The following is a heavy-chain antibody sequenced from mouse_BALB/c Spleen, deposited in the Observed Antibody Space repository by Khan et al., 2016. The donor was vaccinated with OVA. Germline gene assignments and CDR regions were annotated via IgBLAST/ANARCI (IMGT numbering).Heavy chain of an antibody. D-gene: IGHD3-3*01. CDR2: ISSGGSYT. Sequence: EVELVESGGDLVKPGGSLKLSCAASGFTFSSYGMSWVRQTPDKRLEWVATISSGGSYTYYPDSVKGRFTISRDNAKNTLYLQMSSLKSEDTAMYYCARHGEGGTGYWGQGTTLTVSS. CDR1: GFTFSSYG. CDR3: ARHGEGGTGY. J-gene: IGHJ2*01. V-gene: IGHV5-6*01.